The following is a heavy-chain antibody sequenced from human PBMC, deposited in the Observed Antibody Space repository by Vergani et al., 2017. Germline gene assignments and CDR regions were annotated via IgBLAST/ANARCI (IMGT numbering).Heavy chain of an antibody. D-gene: IGHD6-6*01. Sequence: EVQLVESGGGLVKPGGSLRLSCAASGFTFSSYSMNWVRQAPGKGLEWVSSISSSSSYIYYADPVKGRFTISRDNAKNSLYLQMNSLRAEDTAVYYCARSSIAARPWGFGFDYWGQGTLVTVSS. V-gene: IGHV3-21*01. CDR3: ARSSIAARPWGFGFDY. J-gene: IGHJ4*02. CDR1: GFTFSSYS. CDR2: ISSSSSYI.